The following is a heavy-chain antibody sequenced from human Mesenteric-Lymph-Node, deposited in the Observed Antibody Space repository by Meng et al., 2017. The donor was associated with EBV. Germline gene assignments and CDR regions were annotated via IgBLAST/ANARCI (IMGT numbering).Heavy chain of an antibody. Sequence: EVQLVESGGGLVQPGGSLRLSCAASGFNFNTYSMNWVRQAPGKGLEWVSSIADYTGNTYYADAVRGRFTISRDNAKNSLNLQMNRLGVEDTAVYYCARSLYCSIDCYGFDTFDIWGQGTMVNVSS. J-gene: IGHJ3*02. CDR3: ARSLYCSIDCYGFDTFDI. CDR2: IADYTGNT. CDR1: GFNFNTYS. V-gene: IGHV3-21*01. D-gene: IGHD2-2*01.